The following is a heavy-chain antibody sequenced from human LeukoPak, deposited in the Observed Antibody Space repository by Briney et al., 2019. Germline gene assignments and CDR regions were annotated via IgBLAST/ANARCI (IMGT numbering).Heavy chain of an antibody. CDR3: AKDVGSGSSSAFDY. CDR1: GFTFSSYA. CDR2: SSGSDGST. Sequence: PGGSLRLSCAASGFTFSSYAMSWVRQAPGKGLEWVSVSSGSDGSTYYADSVKGRFTISRDNSKNTLYLQMSSLGVGDTAVYYCAKDVGSGSSSAFDYWGQGTLVIVSS. J-gene: IGHJ4*02. V-gene: IGHV3-23*01. D-gene: IGHD6-6*01.